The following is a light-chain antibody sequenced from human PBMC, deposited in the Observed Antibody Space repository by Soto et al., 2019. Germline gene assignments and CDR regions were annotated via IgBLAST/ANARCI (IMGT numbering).Light chain of an antibody. V-gene: IGKV4-1*01. CDR2: WAS. CDR1: QSVLSGSNSRNS. Sequence: DIVMTQSPDSRAVSLGESASIRCKSSQSVLSGSNSRNSLAWYQQRPGQPPKLLFYWASTREFGVPDRFSGSVSETEFTLTISGLQAEDVAVYYCQQYSTTPLTFGGGTKVEIK. CDR3: QQYSTTPLT. J-gene: IGKJ4*01.